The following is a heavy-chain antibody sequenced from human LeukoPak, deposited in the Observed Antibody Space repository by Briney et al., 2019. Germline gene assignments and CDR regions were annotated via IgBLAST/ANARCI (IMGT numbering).Heavy chain of an antibody. V-gene: IGHV1-69*05. J-gene: IGHJ4*02. CDR2: IIPIFGTA. Sequence: ASVKVSCKASGYTFTSYGISWVRQAPGQGLEWMGGIIPIFGTANYAQKFQGRVTITTDESTSTAYMELSGLRSEDTAVYYCARGGIDNFDYWGQGTLVTVSS. CDR1: GYTFTSYG. CDR3: ARGGIDNFDY. D-gene: IGHD2/OR15-2a*01.